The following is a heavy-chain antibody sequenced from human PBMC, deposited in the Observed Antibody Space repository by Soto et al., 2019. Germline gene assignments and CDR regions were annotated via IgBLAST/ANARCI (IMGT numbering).Heavy chain of an antibody. CDR2: INSDGSST. CDR3: ASLDSSGYLNWFDP. Sequence: PGGSLRLSCAASGFTFSSYLMHWVRQSPGKGLVWVSRINSDGSSTSYADSVKGRFTISRDNAKNTLYLQMNSLRAEDTAVYYCASLDSSGYLNWFDPWGQGTLVTVSS. D-gene: IGHD3-22*01. CDR1: GFTFSSYL. V-gene: IGHV3-74*01. J-gene: IGHJ5*02.